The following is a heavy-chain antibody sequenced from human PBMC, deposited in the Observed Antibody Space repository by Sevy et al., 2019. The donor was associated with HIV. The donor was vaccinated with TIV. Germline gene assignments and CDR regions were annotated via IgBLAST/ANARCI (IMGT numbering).Heavy chain of an antibody. D-gene: IGHD6-13*01. CDR1: GFTFSSYA. CDR2: ISYDGSNK. J-gene: IGHJ6*02. CDR3: ANSWGRYAGSSWLYYHYVMDV. V-gene: IGHV3-30*04. Sequence: GGSLRLSCAASGFTFSSYAMHWVRQAPGKGLEWVAVISYDGSNKYYADSVKGRFTISRDNSRDTLYLQMNNLRLEDTAVYYCANSWGRYAGSSWLYYHYVMDVWGQGTTVTVSS.